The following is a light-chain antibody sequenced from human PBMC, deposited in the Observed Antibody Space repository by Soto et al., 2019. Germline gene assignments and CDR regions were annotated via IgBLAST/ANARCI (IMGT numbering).Light chain of an antibody. CDR1: QSVSSY. CDR2: DAS. Sequence: EIVLTQAPATLSLAPGERATLSCRASQSVSSYLAWYQQKPGQAPRLLIYDASNRATGIPARFSGSGSGTDLTLTMSSLEPEDSAVYYCQQRSNWPPWTFGQGTKVDIK. V-gene: IGKV3-11*01. J-gene: IGKJ1*01. CDR3: QQRSNWPPWT.